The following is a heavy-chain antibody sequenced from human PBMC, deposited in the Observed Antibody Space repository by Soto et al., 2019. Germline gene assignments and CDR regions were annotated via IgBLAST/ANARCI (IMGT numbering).Heavy chain of an antibody. J-gene: IGHJ5*02. CDR1: GFTFSSYG. V-gene: IGHV3-30*18. Sequence: QVQLVESGGGVVQPGRSLRLSCAASGFTFSSYGMHWVRQAPGKGLEWVAVISYDGSNKYYADSVKGRFTISRDNSKNTLYLQMNSRRAEDTAVDYCAKGHRRIAVAAPSGPWGQGTLVTVSS. CDR3: AKGHRRIAVAAPSGP. D-gene: IGHD6-19*01. CDR2: ISYDGSNK.